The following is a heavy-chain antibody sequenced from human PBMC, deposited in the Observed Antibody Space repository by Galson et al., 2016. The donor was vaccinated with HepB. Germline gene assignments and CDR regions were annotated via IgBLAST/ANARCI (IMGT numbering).Heavy chain of an antibody. CDR1: GFTFDSYS. D-gene: IGHD3-22*01. CDR2: ISGSGATI. V-gene: IGHV3-48*03. CDR3: ARGWGSSGRYLYFQH. Sequence: SLRLSCATSGFTFDSYSFDWVRQAPGKGLEWVAYISGSGATIHFADSVRGRFSVSRDNAKSVVYLQMDSLRADDSATYYCARGWGSSGRYLYFQHWGQGTPVTVSS. J-gene: IGHJ1*01.